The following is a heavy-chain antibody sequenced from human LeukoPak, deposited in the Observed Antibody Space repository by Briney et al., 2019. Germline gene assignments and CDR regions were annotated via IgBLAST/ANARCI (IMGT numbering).Heavy chain of an antibody. CDR3: ASGHSSSWYILDV. CDR2: ISSSSSYI. Sequence: PGGSLRLSCGASGFNFRDYYMSWIRQAPGKGLEWVSSISSSSSYIYYADSVKGRFTISRDNAKNSLYLQMNSLRAEDTAVYYCASGHSSSWYILDVWGKGTTVTVSS. CDR1: GFNFRDYY. V-gene: IGHV3-21*01. D-gene: IGHD6-13*01. J-gene: IGHJ6*04.